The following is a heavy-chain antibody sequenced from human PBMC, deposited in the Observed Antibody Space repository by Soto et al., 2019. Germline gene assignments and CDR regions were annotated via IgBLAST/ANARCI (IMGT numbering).Heavy chain of an antibody. CDR3: AKDRYCSSTTCYAGFDY. J-gene: IGHJ4*02. D-gene: IGHD2-2*01. V-gene: IGHV3-23*01. Sequence: HPGGSLRLSCAGSGFPFNSYAMSWVRQAPGKGLKWVSTVSGSGSRTYYADSVKGRFTISRDNSKNTLYLQMNSLRAEDTAVYYCAKDRYCSSTTCYAGFDYWGQGALVTVSS. CDR1: GFPFNSYA. CDR2: VSGSGSRT.